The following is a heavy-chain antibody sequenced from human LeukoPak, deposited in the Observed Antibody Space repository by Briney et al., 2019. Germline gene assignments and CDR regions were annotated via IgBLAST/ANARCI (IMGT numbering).Heavy chain of an antibody. CDR3: ARLLGIAAAGHDAFDI. CDR1: GGSISSYY. D-gene: IGHD6-13*01. J-gene: IGHJ3*02. CDR2: IYYSGST. Sequence: SETLSLTCTVSGGSISSYYWSWIRQPPGKGLEWIGYIYYSGSTNYNPSLKSRVTISVDTSKNQFSLKLSSVTAADTAVYYCARLLGIAAAGHDAFDIWGQGTMVTVSS. V-gene: IGHV4-59*08.